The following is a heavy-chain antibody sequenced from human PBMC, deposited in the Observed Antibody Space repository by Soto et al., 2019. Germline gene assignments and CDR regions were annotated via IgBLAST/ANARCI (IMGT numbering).Heavy chain of an antibody. CDR3: AYRWGGTGRYFDH. V-gene: IGHV2-5*02. CDR2: IFWDDDK. D-gene: IGHD3-10*01. Sequence: QITLKESGPTVVKPTQTLTLTCTFSGFSVNSKGAGVGWICQPPGKALEYVALIFWDDDKRYSPSLRHRLTITKDACGNQVVLSLADVDPVDTGTYYCAYRWGGTGRYFDHWGAGIGVTVSS. J-gene: IGHJ4*02. CDR1: GFSVNSKGAG.